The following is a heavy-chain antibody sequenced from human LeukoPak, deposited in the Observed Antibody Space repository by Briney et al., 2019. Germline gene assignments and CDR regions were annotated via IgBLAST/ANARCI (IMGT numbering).Heavy chain of an antibody. D-gene: IGHD4-17*01. CDR2: IYTSGRT. V-gene: IGHV4-4*07. Sequence: SETLSLTCTVSGGYIGGYYWSWIRQPAGKGLEWIWRIYTSGRTNYNPSLKSRVAMSVDTSNNQFSLKLSSVTAADTAVFYCARGQAYGDSPSPFDYWGQGTLVTVSS. CDR3: ARGQAYGDSPSPFDY. CDR1: GGYIGGYY. J-gene: IGHJ4*02.